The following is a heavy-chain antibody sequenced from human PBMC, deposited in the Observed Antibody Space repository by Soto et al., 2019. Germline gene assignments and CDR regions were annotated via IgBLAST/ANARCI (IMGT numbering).Heavy chain of an antibody. Sequence: SQTLSLTCAISGDSVSSNSAAWNWIRQSPSRGLEWLGRTYYRSKWYNDYAVSVKSRITINPDTSKNQFSLQLNSVTPEDTAVYYCAREPYIGVVTITWYFDYWGQGTLVTVSS. V-gene: IGHV6-1*01. D-gene: IGHD5-12*01. CDR3: AREPYIGVVTITWYFDY. J-gene: IGHJ4*02. CDR2: TYYRSKWYN. CDR1: GDSVSSNSAA.